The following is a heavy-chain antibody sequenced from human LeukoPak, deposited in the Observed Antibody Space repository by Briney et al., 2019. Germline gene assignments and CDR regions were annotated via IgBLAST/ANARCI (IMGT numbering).Heavy chain of an antibody. V-gene: IGHV4-38-2*02. CDR2: IYHSGSA. CDR3: ARDLAVAGKAFDF. Sequence: SETLSLTCTVSGFSITTGYYWDWIRQFPGKGLEWIGKIYHSGSAYYNPSFKSRVSISVDTSKNQFSLRVTSLTAADTAVYFCARDLAVAGKAFDFWGQGIPVTISS. CDR1: GFSITTGYY. D-gene: IGHD6-19*01. J-gene: IGHJ4*02.